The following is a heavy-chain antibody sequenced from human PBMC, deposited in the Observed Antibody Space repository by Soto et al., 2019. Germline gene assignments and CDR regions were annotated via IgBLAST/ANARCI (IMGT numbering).Heavy chain of an antibody. V-gene: IGHV3-21*01. CDR1: GFTFSSYS. J-gene: IGHJ6*03. CDR2: ISSSSSYI. Sequence: EVQLVESGGGLVKPGGSLRLSCAASGFTFSSYSMNWVRQAPGKGLEWVTSISSSSSYIYYADSVKGRFTISRDNAKNSLYLQMNSLRAEDTAVYYCARPGHYYYYYMDVWGKGTTVTVSS. CDR3: ARPGHYYYYYMDV.